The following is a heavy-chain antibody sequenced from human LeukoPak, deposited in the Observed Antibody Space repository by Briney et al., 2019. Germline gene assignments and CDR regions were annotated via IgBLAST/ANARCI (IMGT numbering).Heavy chain of an antibody. V-gene: IGHV3-33*06. CDR1: GFTFSSYG. CDR2: IWYDGSNK. D-gene: IGHD6-6*01. J-gene: IGHJ5*02. CDR3: AKTRIAARRNWFDP. Sequence: GRSLRLSCAASGFTFSSYGMHWVRQAPGKGLEWVAVIWYDGSNKYYADSVKGRFTISRDNSKNTLYLQMNSLRAEDTAVYYCAKTRIAARRNWFDPWGQGTLVTVSS.